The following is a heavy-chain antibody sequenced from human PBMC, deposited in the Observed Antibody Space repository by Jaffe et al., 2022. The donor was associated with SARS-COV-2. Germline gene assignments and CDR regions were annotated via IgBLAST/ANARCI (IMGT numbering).Heavy chain of an antibody. Sequence: EVQLVESGGGLVQPGGSLRLSCAASGFTFSSYWMHWVRQAPGKGLVWVSRINSDGSSTSYADSVKGRFTISRDNAKNTLYLQMNSLRAEDTAVYYCARESSWLLLGPDAFDIWGQGTMVTVSS. CDR3: ARESSWLLLGPDAFDI. D-gene: IGHD3-22*01. J-gene: IGHJ3*02. CDR1: GFTFSSYW. CDR2: INSDGSST. V-gene: IGHV3-74*01.